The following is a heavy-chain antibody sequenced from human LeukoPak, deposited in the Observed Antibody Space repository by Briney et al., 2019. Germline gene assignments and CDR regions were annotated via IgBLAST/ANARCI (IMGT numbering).Heavy chain of an antibody. Sequence: GGSLRLSCTASGFTFGDYAMSWVRQAPGKGLEWVGFIRSKAYGGTTEYAASVKGRFTISRDDSKSIAYLQMNGLKTEDTAVYYCTRDAAVRGVIISLFFDYWGQGTLVTVSS. CDR2: IRSKAYGGTT. D-gene: IGHD3-10*01. CDR3: TRDAAVRGVIISLFFDY. CDR1: GFTFGDYA. V-gene: IGHV3-49*04. J-gene: IGHJ4*02.